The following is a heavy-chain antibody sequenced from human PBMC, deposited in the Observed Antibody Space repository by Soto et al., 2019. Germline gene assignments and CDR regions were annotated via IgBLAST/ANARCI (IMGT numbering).Heavy chain of an antibody. CDR3: AKDLYYYYDSSGYYGCFDY. J-gene: IGHJ4*02. CDR1: GFTFSSYA. V-gene: IGHV3-23*01. Sequence: PGGSLRLSCAASGFTFSSYAMSWVRQAPGKGLEWVSAISGSGGSTYYADSVKGRFTISRDNSKNTLYLQMNSLRAEDTAVYYCAKDLYYYYDSSGYYGCFDYWGQGTLVTVSS. D-gene: IGHD3-22*01. CDR2: ISGSGGST.